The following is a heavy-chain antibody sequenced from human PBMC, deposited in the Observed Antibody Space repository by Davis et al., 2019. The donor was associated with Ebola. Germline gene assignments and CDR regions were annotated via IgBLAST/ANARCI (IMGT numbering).Heavy chain of an antibody. Sequence: PGGSLRLSCTVSGGSISSYYWSWIRQPPGKGLEWIGYIYYSGSTNYNPSLKSRVTISVDTSKNQFSLKLSSVTAADTAVYYCASYQGDYDFWSGQYYMDVWGKGTTVTVSS. J-gene: IGHJ6*03. CDR1: GGSISSYY. V-gene: IGHV4-59*01. CDR2: IYYSGST. CDR3: ASYQGDYDFWSGQYYMDV. D-gene: IGHD3-3*01.